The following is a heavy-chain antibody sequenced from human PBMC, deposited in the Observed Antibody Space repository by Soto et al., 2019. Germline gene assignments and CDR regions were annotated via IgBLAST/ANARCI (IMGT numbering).Heavy chain of an antibody. Sequence: GVSLRLSCAASGFTFSSYAMSWVRQAPGKGLEWVSAISGSGGSTYYADSVKGRFTISRDNSKNTLYLQMNSLRAEDTAVYYCAKFGYYGSGSYSVRSRYDYYFDYWGQGTLVTVSS. CDR1: GFTFSSYA. V-gene: IGHV3-23*01. D-gene: IGHD3-10*01. CDR3: AKFGYYGSGSYSVRSRYDYYFDY. J-gene: IGHJ4*02. CDR2: ISGSGGST.